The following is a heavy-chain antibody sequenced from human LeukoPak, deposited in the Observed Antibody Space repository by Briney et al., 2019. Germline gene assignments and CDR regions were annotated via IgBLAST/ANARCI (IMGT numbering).Heavy chain of an antibody. Sequence: GGSLRLSCAASVWIFSRYSMNWLRQAPGKGLEWVSSISSSSSHINYADSVRGRFTISRDNAKNSLYLQMKSVRAEDTAVYYWASILTPVTPLRGYWGQGTLVTASS. V-gene: IGHV3-21*01. J-gene: IGHJ4*02. CDR3: ASILTPVTPLRGY. D-gene: IGHD4-17*01. CDR1: VWIFSRYS. CDR2: ISSSSSHI.